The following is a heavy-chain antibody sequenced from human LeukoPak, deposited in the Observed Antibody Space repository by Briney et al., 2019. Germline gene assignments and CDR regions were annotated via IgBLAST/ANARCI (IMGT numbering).Heavy chain of an antibody. CDR1: GFTFSDYA. V-gene: IGHV3-23*05. CDR2: FKTNYNQV. J-gene: IGHJ4*02. Sequence: GGSLRLSCVASGFTFSDYAMNWVRQAPGKGLEWVSTFKTNYNQVYYAESVRGRFTVSTDNSKNTAYLQMNSLRVEDTALYYCARSVPDYTRFDFWGQGALVTVSS. CDR3: ARSVPDYTRFDF. D-gene: IGHD4-11*01.